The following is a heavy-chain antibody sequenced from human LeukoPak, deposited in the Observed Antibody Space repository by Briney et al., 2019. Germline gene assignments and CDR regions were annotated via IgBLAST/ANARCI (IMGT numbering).Heavy chain of an antibody. V-gene: IGHV3-23*01. CDR2: SGDST. J-gene: IGHJ4*02. Sequence: GGSLRLSCVASGFTFSNYAMSWVRQAPGKGLEWVSTSGDSTFYADSVKGRFTISRDNSKNTLYLQMNNLRAGDTAIYYCTKGSVGSSRSTADYWGQGTLVTVSS. CDR3: TKGSVGSSRSTADY. D-gene: IGHD2-15*01. CDR1: GFTFSNYA.